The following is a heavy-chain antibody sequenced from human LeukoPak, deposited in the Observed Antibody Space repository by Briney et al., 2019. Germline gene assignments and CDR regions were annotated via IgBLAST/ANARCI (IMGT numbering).Heavy chain of an antibody. CDR1: GYIFTSYW. J-gene: IGHJ4*02. V-gene: IGHV5-10-1*01. CDR3: ARRGRSSSNFDF. Sequence: GESLKISCKGSGYIFTSYWTTWVRQMPGKGLEWMGMIDPTDSYTNYSPSFQGHVTISTDKSISTAYLQWSSLKASDTAIYYCARRGRSSSNFDFWGQGTLVTVSS. D-gene: IGHD6-6*01. CDR2: IDPTDSYT.